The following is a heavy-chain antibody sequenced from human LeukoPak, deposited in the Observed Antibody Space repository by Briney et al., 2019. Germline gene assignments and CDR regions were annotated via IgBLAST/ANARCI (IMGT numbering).Heavy chain of an antibody. D-gene: IGHD3-22*01. CDR1: GFTFSTYW. V-gene: IGHV3-7*01. J-gene: IGHJ6*02. CDR3: AREGYDSSGYYPISYYYYGMDV. Sequence: PGGSLRLSCAASGFTFSTYWMNWVRQAPGKGLEWVANIKQGGSEKYYVDSVKGRFTISRDNSKNTLYLQMNSLRAEDTAVYYCAREGYDSSGYYPISYYYYGMDVWGQGTTVTVSS. CDR2: IKQGGSEK.